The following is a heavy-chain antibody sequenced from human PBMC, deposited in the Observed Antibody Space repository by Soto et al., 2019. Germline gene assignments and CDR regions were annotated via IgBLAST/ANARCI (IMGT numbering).Heavy chain of an antibody. J-gene: IGHJ4*02. CDR3: ATGTKNFGVVITY. V-gene: IGHV1-24*01. D-gene: IGHD3-3*01. CDR1: GYTLTELS. Sequence: APVKVSCXVSGYTLTELSRHWGRQAPGKGLEWMGGFDPEDGETIYAQKFQGRVTMTEDTSTDTAYMELSSLRSEDTAVYYCATGTKNFGVVITYWGQGTLVTVSS. CDR2: FDPEDGET.